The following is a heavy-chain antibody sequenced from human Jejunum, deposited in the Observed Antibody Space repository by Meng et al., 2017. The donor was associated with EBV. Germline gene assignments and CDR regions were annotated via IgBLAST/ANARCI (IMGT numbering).Heavy chain of an antibody. CDR2: IDTAGRGT. V-gene: IGHV3-74*01. Sequence: VRLGESGGGLVQPGGSLRLSCAVSGFNISDYWMSWVRQAPGKGLVWVARIDTAGRGTDYADSVKGRFTISRDNTKNTLYLQMNSLRVEDTAVYYCAKLSIAGAGYFDYWGQGTLVTVSS. D-gene: IGHD6-13*01. CDR1: GFNISDYW. J-gene: IGHJ4*02. CDR3: AKLSIAGAGYFDY.